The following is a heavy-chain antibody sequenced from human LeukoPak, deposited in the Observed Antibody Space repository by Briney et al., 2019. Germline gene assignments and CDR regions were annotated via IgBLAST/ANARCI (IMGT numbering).Heavy chain of an antibody. D-gene: IGHD3-22*01. Sequence: PSETLSLTCTVSGGSISSYYWSWIRQPAGKGLEWIGRIYTSGSTNYNPSLKSRVTISVDTSKNQFSLKLSSVTAADTAVYYCARDAHYYDSSGYYLDAFDIWGQGTMVTVSS. CDR2: IYTSGST. J-gene: IGHJ3*02. CDR3: ARDAHYYDSSGYYLDAFDI. V-gene: IGHV4-4*07. CDR1: GGSISSYY.